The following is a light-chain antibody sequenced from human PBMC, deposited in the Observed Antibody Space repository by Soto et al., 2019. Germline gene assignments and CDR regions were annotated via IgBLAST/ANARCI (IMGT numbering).Light chain of an antibody. Sequence: SYELTQPPSVSVVPGKTARITCGGNNIGSKSVHWYQQKPGQAPVLVIYYDSDRPSGIPQRFSGSNSGNTATLTISRVEAGDEADYYCQVWDSSSDQVFGGGTKVTVL. J-gene: IGLJ2*01. CDR1: NIGSKS. CDR2: YDS. V-gene: IGLV3-21*04. CDR3: QVWDSSSDQV.